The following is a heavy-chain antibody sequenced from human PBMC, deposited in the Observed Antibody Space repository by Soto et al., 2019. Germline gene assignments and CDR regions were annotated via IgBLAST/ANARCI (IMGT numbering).Heavy chain of an antibody. CDR3: AHASGSWGEYGMDV. CDR1: GFSLNTYGVG. Sequence: QITLKESGPTLVKPTQTLTLTCTFSGFSLNTYGVGVGWIRQPPGKALEWLALIYWDDDKRYSPSLKSRLTINKHTSKNQAGVIMTTMHPVDTATYYCAHASGSWGEYGMDVWGQGNTVTVSS. V-gene: IGHV2-5*02. D-gene: IGHD1-26*01. CDR2: IYWDDDK. J-gene: IGHJ6*02.